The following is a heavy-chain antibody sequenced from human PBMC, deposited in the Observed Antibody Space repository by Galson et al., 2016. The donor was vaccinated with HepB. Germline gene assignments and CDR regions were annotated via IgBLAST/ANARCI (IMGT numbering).Heavy chain of an antibody. CDR2: IDWDDDK. CDR3: ARPYCTGAGCYYDAFDI. Sequence: PALVKPTQTLTLTCTFSGFSLSTSGMSVSWIRQPPGKALEWVARIDWDDDKYYSTSLRSRLTISKDTSKNQVVLTMTNMDPVDTATYYCARPYCTGAGCYYDAFDIWGQGTQVTV. J-gene: IGHJ3*02. V-gene: IGHV2-70*10. CDR1: GFSLSTSGMS. D-gene: IGHD2-8*02.